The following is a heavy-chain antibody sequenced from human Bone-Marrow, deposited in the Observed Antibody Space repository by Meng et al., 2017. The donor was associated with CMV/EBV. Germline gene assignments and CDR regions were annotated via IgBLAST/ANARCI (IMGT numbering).Heavy chain of an antibody. CDR2: IYYSGST. Sequence: SETLSLTCTVSGGSISSSSYYWGWIRQPPGKGLEWTGSIYYSGSTYYNPSLKSRVTISVDTSKNQFSLKLSSVTAADTAVYYCARVSGDNVVVPAYVWGQGTLVTVSS. J-gene: IGHJ4*02. CDR1: GGSISSSSYY. CDR3: ARVSGDNVVVPAYV. V-gene: IGHV4-39*07. D-gene: IGHD2-2*01.